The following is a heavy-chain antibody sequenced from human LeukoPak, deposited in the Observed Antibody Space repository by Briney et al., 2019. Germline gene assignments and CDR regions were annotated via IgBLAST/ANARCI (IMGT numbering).Heavy chain of an antibody. CDR2: ISYDGSNK. CDR1: GFTFSSYG. V-gene: IGHV3-30*18. Sequence: PGGSLRLSCAASGFTFSSYGMHWVRQAPGKGLEWVAVISYDGSNKYYADSVKGRFTISRDNSKNTLYLQINSLRAEDTAVYYCAKDHPNSSGWYSYFDYWGQGTLVTVSS. J-gene: IGHJ4*02. CDR3: AKDHPNSSGWYSYFDY. D-gene: IGHD6-19*01.